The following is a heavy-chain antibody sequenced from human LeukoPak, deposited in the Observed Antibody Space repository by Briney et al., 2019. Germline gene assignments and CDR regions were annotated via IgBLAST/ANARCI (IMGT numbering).Heavy chain of an antibody. CDR3: ARPPSGYYYYYMDV. V-gene: IGHV3-21*01. J-gene: IGHJ6*03. CDR2: ISSSSSYI. D-gene: IGHD3-3*01. CDR1: GFTFSSYS. Sequence: GGPLRLSCAASGFTFSSYSMNWVRQAPGRGLEWVSSISSSSSYIYYADSVKGRFTISRDNAKNSLYLQMNSLRAEDTAVYYCARPPSGYYYYYMDVWGKGTTVTVSS.